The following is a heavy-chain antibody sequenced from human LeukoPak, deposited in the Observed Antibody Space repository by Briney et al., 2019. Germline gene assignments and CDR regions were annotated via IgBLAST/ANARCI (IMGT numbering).Heavy chain of an antibody. CDR2: IYSSGST. D-gene: IGHD6-19*01. J-gene: IGHJ4*02. CDR3: ARHSGGSGWYTHY. CDR1: GFTINTNY. Sequence: PGGSLRLSCAASGFTINTNYMSWVRQAPGKGLEWVSIIYSSGSTYYVDSVKGRFTISRDNSKNTLYLQMNSLRAEDTAVYYCARHSGGSGWYTHYWGQGTLVTVSS. V-gene: IGHV3-53*01.